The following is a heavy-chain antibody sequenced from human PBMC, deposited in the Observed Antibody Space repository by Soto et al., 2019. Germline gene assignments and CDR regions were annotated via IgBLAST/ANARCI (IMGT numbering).Heavy chain of an antibody. J-gene: IGHJ3*02. CDR2: IKSKTDGGTT. CDR1: GFTFSNAW. D-gene: IGHD2-2*02. Sequence: EVQLVESGGGLVKPGGSLRLSCAASGFTFSNAWMSWVRQAPGKGLEWVGRIKSKTDGGTTDYAAPVKGRFTISRDDSKNTVYLQMNSLKTEDTAVYYCTTDQAVPIPRGGYAFDIWGQGTMVTVSS. V-gene: IGHV3-15*01. CDR3: TTDQAVPIPRGGYAFDI.